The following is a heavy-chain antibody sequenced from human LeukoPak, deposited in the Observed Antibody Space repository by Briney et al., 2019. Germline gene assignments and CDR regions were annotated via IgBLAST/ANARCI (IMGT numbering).Heavy chain of an antibody. V-gene: IGHV3-7*03. Sequence: GGSLRLSCAASGFSFSDYWMHWVRQAPGKGLEWVANIKQDGSEIYYVDSVKGRFSISRDNAKSSVYLQMNSLRAEDTAVYYCARALSAWGRRTLVTVSS. CDR3: ARALSA. CDR1: GFSFSDYW. J-gene: IGHJ4*02. D-gene: IGHD3-3*01. CDR2: IKQDGSEI.